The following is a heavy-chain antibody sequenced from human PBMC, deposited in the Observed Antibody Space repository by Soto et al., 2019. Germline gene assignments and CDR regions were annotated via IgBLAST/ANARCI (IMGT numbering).Heavy chain of an antibody. Sequence: SETLSLTCTVSGGSISSSSYYWGWIRQPPGKGLEWIGSIYYSGSTYYNPSLKSRVTISVDTSKNQFSLKQSSVTAADTAVYYCARGLRERYCSGGSCYSTGTHFDYWGQGTLVTVSS. V-gene: IGHV4-39*07. J-gene: IGHJ4*02. CDR2: IYYSGST. D-gene: IGHD2-15*01. CDR1: GGSISSSSYY. CDR3: ARGLRERYCSGGSCYSTGTHFDY.